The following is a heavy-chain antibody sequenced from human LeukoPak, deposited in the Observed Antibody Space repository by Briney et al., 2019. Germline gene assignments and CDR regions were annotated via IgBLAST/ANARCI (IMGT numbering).Heavy chain of an antibody. CDR1: GFTFSSYG. CDR3: ARIDTAARDFDN. Sequence: GGSLRLSCAASGFTFSSYGMHWVRQAPGKGLEWVAFIRYDGSNKYYADSVKGRFTISRDNSKNTLYLQMNSLRAEDTAVYYCARIDTAARDFDNWGQGTLVTVSS. J-gene: IGHJ4*02. V-gene: IGHV3-30*02. CDR2: IRYDGSNK. D-gene: IGHD5-18*01.